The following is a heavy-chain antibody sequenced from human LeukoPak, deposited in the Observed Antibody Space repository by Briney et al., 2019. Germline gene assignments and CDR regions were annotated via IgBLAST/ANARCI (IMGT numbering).Heavy chain of an antibody. D-gene: IGHD3-9*01. CDR2: ISAYNGNT. CDR3: ARTGYYDILTGQSGFDY. CDR1: GYTFTSYG. J-gene: IGHJ4*02. Sequence: ASVKVSCKASGYTFTSYGISWVRQAPGQGLEWMGWISAYNGNTNYAQKLQGRVTMTTDTSTSTAYMELRSLRSDDTAVYYCARTGYYDILTGQSGFDYWGQGTLVTVSS. V-gene: IGHV1-18*01.